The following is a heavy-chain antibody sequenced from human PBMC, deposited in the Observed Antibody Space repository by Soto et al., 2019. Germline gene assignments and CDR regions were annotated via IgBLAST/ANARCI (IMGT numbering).Heavy chain of an antibody. Sequence: GESLKISCKGSGYSFTSYWIGWVRQMPGKGLEWMGIIYPGDSDTRYSPSFQGQVTISADKSISTAYLQWSSLKASDTAMYYCARGWTFSEYSNSPGMDVWGQGTTVTVSS. CDR1: GYSFTSYW. D-gene: IGHD6-6*01. J-gene: IGHJ6*02. CDR2: IYPGDSDT. CDR3: ARGWTFSEYSNSPGMDV. V-gene: IGHV5-51*01.